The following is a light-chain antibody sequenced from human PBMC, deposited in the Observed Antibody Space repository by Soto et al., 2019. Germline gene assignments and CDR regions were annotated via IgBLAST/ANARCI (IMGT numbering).Light chain of an antibody. CDR3: SSYTISSTPI. V-gene: IGLV2-14*01. Sequence: QSVLTQPASVSRSPGQSITISCTGTSSDVGGYNYVSWYQQHPGKAPKLMIYDVSNRPSGVSNRFSGPKSGNTASLTISGLQAEDEADYYCSSYTISSTPIFGGGT. CDR2: DVS. J-gene: IGLJ2*01. CDR1: SSDVGGYNY.